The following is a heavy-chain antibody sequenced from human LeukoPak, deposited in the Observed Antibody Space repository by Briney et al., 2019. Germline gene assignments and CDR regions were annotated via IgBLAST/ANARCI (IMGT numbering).Heavy chain of an antibody. Sequence: PGGSLRLSCAASGFTFTTYTIHWVRRAPGKGLEYVSAVVGNGGTTYYANSVKGRFTISRDNSKNTVYLQMGSLRAEDTAVYYCARERAFYYFDYWGQGALVTVSS. CDR1: GFTFTTYT. CDR2: VVGNGGTT. J-gene: IGHJ4*02. CDR3: ARERAFYYFDY. V-gene: IGHV3-64*01.